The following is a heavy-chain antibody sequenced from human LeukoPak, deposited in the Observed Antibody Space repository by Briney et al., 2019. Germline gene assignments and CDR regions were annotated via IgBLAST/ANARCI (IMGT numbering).Heavy chain of an antibody. CDR1: GYTFTSYA. CDR3: ASQYYYDSSGYYPHGAFDI. CDR2: ISVYNGTT. V-gene: IGHV1-18*01. Sequence: GASVKVSCKASGYTFTSYAMNWVRQAPGQGLGWMGWISVYNGTTYYAQKLQGRVSMTRDTSTSTVYMELSSLRSEDTAVYYCASQYYYDSSGYYPHGAFDIWGQGTMVTVSS. D-gene: IGHD3-22*01. J-gene: IGHJ3*02.